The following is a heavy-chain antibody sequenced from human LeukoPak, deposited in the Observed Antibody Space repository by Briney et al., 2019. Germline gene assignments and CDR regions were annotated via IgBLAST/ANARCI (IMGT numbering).Heavy chain of an antibody. CDR3: ARGWAARHRYYYYYMDV. D-gene: IGHD6-6*01. V-gene: IGHV4-34*01. Sequence: SETLSLTCAVYGGSFSGYYWSWIRQPPGKGLEWIGEINHSGSTNYNPSLKSRVTISVDTSKNQFSLKLSSVTAADTAVYYCARGWAARHRYYYYYMDVWGEGTTATVSS. CDR2: INHSGST. CDR1: GGSFSGYY. J-gene: IGHJ6*03.